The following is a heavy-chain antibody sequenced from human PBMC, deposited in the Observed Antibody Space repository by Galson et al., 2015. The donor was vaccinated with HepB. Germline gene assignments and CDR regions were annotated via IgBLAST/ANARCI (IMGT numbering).Heavy chain of an antibody. J-gene: IGHJ6*02. D-gene: IGHD1-7*01. CDR3: AFYGLELRGLYGMDV. Sequence: SVKVSCKASGGTFSSYAISWVRQAPGQGLEWMGGIIPIFGTANYAQKFQGRVTITADESTSTAYMELSSLRSEDTAVYYCAFYGLELRGLYGMDVWGQGTTVTVSS. V-gene: IGHV1-69*13. CDR2: IIPIFGTA. CDR1: GGTFSSYA.